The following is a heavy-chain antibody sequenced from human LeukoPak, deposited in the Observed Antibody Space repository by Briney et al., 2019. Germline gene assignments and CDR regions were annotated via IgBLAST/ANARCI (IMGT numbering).Heavy chain of an antibody. J-gene: IGHJ4*02. Sequence: GGSLRLSCVASGFTFSSYAMSWVRQAPGKGLEWVSTISDSDGSTYYADSVKGRFIISRDNSKNTLYLQMNSLRAEDTAVYYCAKIPKRVGFWSGYSSVPAKYYFDYWGQGTLVTVSS. V-gene: IGHV3-23*01. D-gene: IGHD3-3*01. CDR2: ISDSDGST. CDR3: AKIPKRVGFWSGYSSVPAKYYFDY. CDR1: GFTFSSYA.